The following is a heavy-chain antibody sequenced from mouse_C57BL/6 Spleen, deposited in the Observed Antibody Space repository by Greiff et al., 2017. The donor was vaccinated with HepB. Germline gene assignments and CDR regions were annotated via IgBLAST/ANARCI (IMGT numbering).Heavy chain of an antibody. Sequence: QVQLQQSGAELVKPGASVKISCKASGYAFSSYWMNWVKQRPGKGLEWIGQIYPGDGDTNYNGKFKGKATLTADKSSSTAYMQLSSLTSEDSAVYFCARGLYYSNPYYAMDYWGQGTSVTVSS. V-gene: IGHV1-80*01. CDR1: GYAFSSYW. J-gene: IGHJ4*01. CDR2: IYPGDGDT. CDR3: ARGLYYSNPYYAMDY. D-gene: IGHD2-5*01.